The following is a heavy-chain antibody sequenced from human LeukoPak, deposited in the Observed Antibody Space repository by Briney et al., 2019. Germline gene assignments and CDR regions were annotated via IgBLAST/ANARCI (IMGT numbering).Heavy chain of an antibody. CDR2: IIPILGIA. CDR1: GGTFSSYA. V-gene: IGHV1-69*04. J-gene: IGHJ4*02. CDR3: AIPSHYSLCYFDY. Sequence: SVKVSCKASGGTFSSYAISWVRQAPGQGLEWMGRIIPILGIANYAQKFQGRVTITADKSTSTAYMELSSLRSEDTAVYYCAIPSHYSLCYFDYWGQGTLVTVSS. D-gene: IGHD4-11*01.